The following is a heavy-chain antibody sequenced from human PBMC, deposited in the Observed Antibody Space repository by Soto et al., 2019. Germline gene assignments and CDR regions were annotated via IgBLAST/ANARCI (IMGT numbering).Heavy chain of an antibody. J-gene: IGHJ4*02. CDR2: IKQDGSEK. D-gene: IGHD3-9*01. V-gene: IGHV3-7*05. CDR3: ARHAKLRYFDWLLFRFDY. Sequence: GGSLRLSCAASGFTFSSYWMSWVRQAPGKGLEWVANIKQDGSEKYYVDSVKGRFTISRDNAKNSLYLQMNSLRAEDTAVYYCARHAKLRYFDWLLFRFDYWGQGTLVTVSS. CDR1: GFTFSSYW.